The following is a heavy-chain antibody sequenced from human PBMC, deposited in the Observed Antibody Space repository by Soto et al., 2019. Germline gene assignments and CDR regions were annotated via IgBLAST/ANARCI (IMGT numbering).Heavy chain of an antibody. J-gene: IGHJ4*02. CDR1: GFTFSSYS. V-gene: IGHV3-48*01. Sequence: EVQLVESGGGLVQPGGSLRLSCAASGFTFSSYSMNWVRQAPEKGLEWVSYISSSSSTIYYADSVKGRFTISRDNAKNSLYLQMNSLRAEDKAVYYCARDRTKAARLFDYWGQGTLVTVSS. CDR3: ARDRTKAARLFDY. CDR2: ISSSSSTI. D-gene: IGHD6-6*01.